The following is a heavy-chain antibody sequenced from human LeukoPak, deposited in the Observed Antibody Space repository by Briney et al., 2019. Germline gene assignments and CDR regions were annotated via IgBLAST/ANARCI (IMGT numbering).Heavy chain of an antibody. J-gene: IGHJ4*02. CDR2: IYYSGST. CDR3: ARDHYCGGDCYSELDY. D-gene: IGHD2-21*02. V-gene: IGHV4-39*07. CDR1: GGSISSSSYY. Sequence: SETLSLTCTVSGGSISSSSYYWGWIRQPPGKGLEWIGSIYYSGSTYYNPSLKSRVTISVDTSKNQFSLKLSSVTAADTAVYYCARDHYCGGDCYSELDYCGQGTLVTVSS.